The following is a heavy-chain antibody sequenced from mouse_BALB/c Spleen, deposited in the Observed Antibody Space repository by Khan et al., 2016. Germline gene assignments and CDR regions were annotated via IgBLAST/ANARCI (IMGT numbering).Heavy chain of an antibody. D-gene: IGHD2-3*01. CDR3: ARRDDGGGAMDY. V-gene: IGHV2-6*02. CDR1: GFSLTGYG. CDR2: IWSDGST. Sequence: QVQLKESGPGLVAPSQSLSITCTVSGFSLTGYGVHWVRQPPGKGLEWLVVIWSDGSTTYNSALKSRLSISKDNSKSQVFLKMNSRQTDDTAMYYCARRDDGGGAMDYWGQGTSVTVSS. J-gene: IGHJ4*01.